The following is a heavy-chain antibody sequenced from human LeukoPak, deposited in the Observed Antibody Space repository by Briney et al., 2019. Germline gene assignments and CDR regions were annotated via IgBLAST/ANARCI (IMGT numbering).Heavy chain of an antibody. Sequence: GSLRLSCETAGFTFSSYVMHWVRQPPGKGLEWIGEIYHSGSTNYNPSLKSRVTISVDKSKNQFSLKLSSVTAADTAVYYCARVVPRTAARIDYWGQGTLVTVSS. J-gene: IGHJ4*02. CDR1: AGFTFSSYV. V-gene: IGHV4-4*02. CDR2: IYHSGST. CDR3: ARVVPRTAARIDY. D-gene: IGHD6-13*01.